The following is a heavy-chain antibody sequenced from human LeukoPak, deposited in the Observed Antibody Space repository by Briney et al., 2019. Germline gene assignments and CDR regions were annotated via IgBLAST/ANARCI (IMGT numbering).Heavy chain of an antibody. CDR1: GGSISSGGYY. CDR2: IYHSGST. Sequence: KPSETLSLTCTVSGGSISSGGYYWSWIRQHPGKGLEWIGYIYHSGSTYYNPSLKSRVTISVDRSKNQFSLKLSSVTAADTAVYYCARENYYDSSAMGVWGQGTLVTVSS. V-gene: IGHV4-30-2*01. D-gene: IGHD3-22*01. J-gene: IGHJ4*02. CDR3: ARENYYDSSAMGV.